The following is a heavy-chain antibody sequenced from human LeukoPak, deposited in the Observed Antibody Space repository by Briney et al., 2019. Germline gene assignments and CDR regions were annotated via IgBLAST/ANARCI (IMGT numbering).Heavy chain of an antibody. Sequence: PGGSLRLSCAASGLTFSSYEMNWVRQAPGKGLEWVSYITSSGSTIYYADSVKGRFTISRDNAKNSLYLQMNSLRADATAIYYCVAGGDCNYWGQGTLVTVSS. CDR1: GLTFSSYE. CDR3: VAGGDCNY. CDR2: ITSSGSTI. V-gene: IGHV3-48*03. D-gene: IGHD2-21*02. J-gene: IGHJ4*02.